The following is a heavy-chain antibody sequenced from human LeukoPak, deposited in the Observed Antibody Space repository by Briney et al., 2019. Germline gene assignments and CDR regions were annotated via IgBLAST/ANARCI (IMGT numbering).Heavy chain of an antibody. CDR2: TNFDGGNK. CDR3: ARDFSDVDTVPPG. J-gene: IGHJ4*02. D-gene: IGHD5-18*01. CDR1: GFTFRLFA. Sequence: GGSLRLSCAASGFTFRLFAMHWVRQAPGKGLEWVAVTNFDGGNKYYADSVKGRFNISGDNSKKTLYLEMKSLRAEDTAVYYCARDFSDVDTVPPGWGQGTLVIVSS. V-gene: IGHV3-30*04.